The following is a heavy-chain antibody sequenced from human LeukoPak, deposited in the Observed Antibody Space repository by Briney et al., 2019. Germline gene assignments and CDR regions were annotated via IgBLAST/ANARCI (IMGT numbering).Heavy chain of an antibody. CDR3: AKHISTHMEPPDWFDS. J-gene: IGHJ5*01. D-gene: IGHD1-1*01. CDR2: NNPDSGGT. CDR1: GYSFSDYY. V-gene: IGHV1-2*02. Sequence: GASVKVSCTASGYSFSDYYMHWVRQAPGQGLEWMGWNNPDSGGTHYAQKFQGRVTLTRDTSLSTAYMELSRLRSDETAVYYCAKHISTHMEPPDWFDSWGQGTLVTVSS.